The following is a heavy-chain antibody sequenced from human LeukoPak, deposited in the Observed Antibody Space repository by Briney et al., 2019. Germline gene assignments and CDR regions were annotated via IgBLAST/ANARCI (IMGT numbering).Heavy chain of an antibody. J-gene: IGHJ4*02. V-gene: IGHV4-34*01. CDR3: ARGRSYEYGDYDY. D-gene: IGHD3-16*01. Sequence: SETLSLTCAVYGGAFSGYSWSWIRQPPGKGLEWIGEIDPNGTTNYNPSLMSRVIVSVDTSKNQFSLNLNSVTAADTALYYCARGRSYEYGDYDYWGQGTLVTVSS. CDR2: IDPNGTT. CDR1: GGAFSGYS.